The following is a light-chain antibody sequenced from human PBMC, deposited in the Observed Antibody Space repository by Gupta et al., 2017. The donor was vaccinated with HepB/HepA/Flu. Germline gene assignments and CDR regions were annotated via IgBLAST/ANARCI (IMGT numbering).Light chain of an antibody. CDR2: DVS. Sequence: QTAPTPPASSSGSPRPSITISCTGTSSDVGDYNSVSCYQQHPGKAPNVMIFDVSKRPSGAANRFSVSKSGNTASLTISGLQAEDDADYFCRSYTSNSTWVFGGGTKLTVL. J-gene: IGLJ3*02. CDR1: SSDVGDYNS. CDR3: RSYTSNSTWV. V-gene: IGLV2-14*01.